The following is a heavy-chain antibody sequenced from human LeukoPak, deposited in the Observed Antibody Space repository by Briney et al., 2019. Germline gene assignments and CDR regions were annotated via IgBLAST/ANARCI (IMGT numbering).Heavy chain of an antibody. V-gene: IGHV4-59*01. CDR2: IDYSGST. Sequence: SETLSLTCTVSGGSISNYNWNWIRQPPGKGLECIGYIDYSGSTNYNPSLKSRVTTAVDTSKNQFSLKLSSVTAADTAVYYCARSTCSGDCYYAFDMWGQGTMVTVSS. D-gene: IGHD2-21*02. CDR3: ARSTCSGDCYYAFDM. CDR1: GGSISNYN. J-gene: IGHJ3*02.